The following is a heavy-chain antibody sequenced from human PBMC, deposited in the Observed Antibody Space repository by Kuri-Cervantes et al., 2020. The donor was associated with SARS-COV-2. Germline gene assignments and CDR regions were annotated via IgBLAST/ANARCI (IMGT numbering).Heavy chain of an antibody. Sequence: SETLSLTCTVSGGSISSYYWSWIRQPPGKGLEWIGYIYYSGSTNYNPSLKSRVTISVDTSKNQFSLKLSSVTAADTAVYYRARDGGGARDYYYGMDVWGQGTTVTVSS. V-gene: IGHV4-59*01. J-gene: IGHJ6*02. CDR3: ARDGGGARDYYYGMDV. CDR2: IYYSGST. D-gene: IGHD4-23*01. CDR1: GGSISSYY.